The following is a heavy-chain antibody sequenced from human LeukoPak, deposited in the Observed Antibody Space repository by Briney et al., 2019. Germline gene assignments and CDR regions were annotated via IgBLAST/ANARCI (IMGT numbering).Heavy chain of an antibody. CDR1: GGSISSGGYY. V-gene: IGHV4-31*03. J-gene: IGHJ4*02. CDR3: ARVGLAARIDY. Sequence: PSETPSLTCTVSGGSISSGGYYWSWIRQHPGKGLEWIGYIYYSGSTYYNPSLKSRVTISVDTSKNQFSLKLSSVTAADTAVYYCARVGLAARIDYWGQGTLVTVSS. CDR2: IYYSGST. D-gene: IGHD6-6*01.